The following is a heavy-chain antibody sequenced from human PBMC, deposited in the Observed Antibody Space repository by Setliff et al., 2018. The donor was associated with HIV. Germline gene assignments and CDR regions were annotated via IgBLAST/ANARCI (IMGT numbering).Heavy chain of an antibody. D-gene: IGHD3-10*01. CDR2: IYWDDDK. V-gene: IGHV2-5*02. CDR1: GFSLSTSGVG. Sequence: SGPTLVNPTQPLTLTCTFSGFSLSTSGVGVGWIRQPPGKALEWLAVIYWDDDKRYSPSLESRLTITKDTSKNQVVLTMTNMDLVDPAPYFCAHIARIKMVRGVPNWFDSWGPGTLVTVSS. CDR3: AHIARIKMVRGVPNWFDS. J-gene: IGHJ5*01.